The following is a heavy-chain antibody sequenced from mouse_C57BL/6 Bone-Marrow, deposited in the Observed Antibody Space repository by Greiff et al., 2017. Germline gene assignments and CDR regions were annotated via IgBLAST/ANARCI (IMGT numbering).Heavy chain of an antibody. D-gene: IGHD1-1*01. J-gene: IGHJ1*03. CDR1: GYAFSSSW. Sequence: QVQLQQSGPELVKPGASVKISCKASGYAFSSSWMNWVKQRPGKGLEWIGRIYPGDGDTNYNGKFKGKATLTVDKSSSTAYMQLSSLTSEDSAVYYCARDYYGSSFDWYFDVWGTGTTVTVSS. CDR2: IYPGDGDT. V-gene: IGHV1-82*01. CDR3: ARDYYGSSFDWYFDV.